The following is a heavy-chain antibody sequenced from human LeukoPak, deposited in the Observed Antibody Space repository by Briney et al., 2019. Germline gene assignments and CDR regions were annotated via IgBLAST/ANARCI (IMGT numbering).Heavy chain of an antibody. Sequence: GGSLRLSCAASGFTFSSYEMNWVRQAPGKGLEWVSYISSSGSTIYYADSVKGRFTTSRDNAKNSLYLQMNSLRAEDTAVYYCAREDLSGYGEIDYWGQGTLVTVSS. CDR3: AREDLSGYGEIDY. D-gene: IGHD5-12*01. CDR2: ISSSGSTI. V-gene: IGHV3-48*03. J-gene: IGHJ4*02. CDR1: GFTFSSYE.